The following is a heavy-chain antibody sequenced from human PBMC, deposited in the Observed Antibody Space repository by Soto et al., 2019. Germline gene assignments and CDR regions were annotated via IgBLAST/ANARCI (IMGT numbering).Heavy chain of an antibody. V-gene: IGHV3-30-3*01. CDR1: GFTFSSYA. CDR3: APRQQQRAALGFHY. CDR2: ISYDGSNK. D-gene: IGHD6-13*01. J-gene: IGHJ4*02. Sequence: GGSLRLSCAASGFTFSSYAMHWVRQAPGKGLEWVAVISYDGSNKYYADSVKGRFTISRDNSKNTLYLQMNSLRAEDTAVYYSAPRQQQRAALGFHYWGRGTLVTVSS.